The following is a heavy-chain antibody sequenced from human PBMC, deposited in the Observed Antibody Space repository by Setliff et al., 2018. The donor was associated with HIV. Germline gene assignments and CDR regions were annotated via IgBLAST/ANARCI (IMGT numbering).Heavy chain of an antibody. CDR2: IYYSGST. CDR1: GGSISSRGYS. CDR3: VRGWGGALHY. D-gene: IGHD3-16*01. Sequence: PSETLSLTCTVSGGSISSRGYSWGWSRQPPGKGPEWTVSIYYSGSTYYNPSLKSRVTISVDTSKNQFSLKLTSVTAAATAVYYCVRGWGGALHYWGQGALVTVSS. J-gene: IGHJ4*02. V-gene: IGHV4-39*01.